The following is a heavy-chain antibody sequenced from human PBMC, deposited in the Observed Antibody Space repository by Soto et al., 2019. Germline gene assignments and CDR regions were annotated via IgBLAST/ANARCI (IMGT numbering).Heavy chain of an antibody. CDR3: STRAYDTNGYYRFDP. Sequence: QVQLQQWGAGLLKPSETLSLTCAVYGGSFSGHSWTWIRQTPGKGLEWIGDINHSGRVNNSPSLKSRVTISLATSKTQFSLTLSAVTAADTAMYYCSTRAYDTNGYYRFDPWGQGTLVTVSS. V-gene: IGHV4-34*01. D-gene: IGHD3-22*01. J-gene: IGHJ5*01. CDR1: GGSFSGHS. CDR2: INHSGRV.